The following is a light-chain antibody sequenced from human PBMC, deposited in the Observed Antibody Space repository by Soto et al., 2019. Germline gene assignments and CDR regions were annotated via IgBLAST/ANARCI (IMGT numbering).Light chain of an antibody. Sequence: DIQMTQTPSSVSASVGDRGTITGRASEDIFYWVAWYQQKQGKAPKLXIHAASSLHSGVPSRFSGSGAGPDCTLTITGLQPEDVETYYCPQANSFPYTFGQGTKVDIK. CDR3: PQANSFPYT. CDR1: EDIFYW. V-gene: IGKV1D-12*01. CDR2: AAS. J-gene: IGKJ2*01.